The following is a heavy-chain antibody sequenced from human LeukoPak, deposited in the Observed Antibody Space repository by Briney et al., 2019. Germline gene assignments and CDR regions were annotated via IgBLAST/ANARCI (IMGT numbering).Heavy chain of an antibody. D-gene: IGHD3-22*01. J-gene: IGHJ1*01. CDR1: GFTFSKYW. Sequence: GGSLRLSCAASGFTFSKYWMHWVRQAPGKGLVWVSRIKSDGKTNYADSVKGRFTISRDNAKNTVSLQMDSLRAEDTGVYYCARAPSEVGGYYPEYFRHWGQGTLVTVSS. CDR3: ARAPSEVGGYYPEYFRH. CDR2: IKSDGKT. V-gene: IGHV3-74*01.